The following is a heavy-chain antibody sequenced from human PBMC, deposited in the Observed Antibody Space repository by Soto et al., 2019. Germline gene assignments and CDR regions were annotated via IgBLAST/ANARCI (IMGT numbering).Heavy chain of an antibody. CDR2: IYYSGST. CDR1: GGSISSYY. Sequence: SETLSLTCTVSGGSISSYYWSWIRQPPGKGLEWIGYIYYSGSTYYNPSLKSRVTISVDTSKNQFSLKLSSVTAADTAVYYCARGSYYYDRSGYYTYDHWGQGTQVTVSS. V-gene: IGHV4-30-4*08. J-gene: IGHJ4*02. D-gene: IGHD3-22*01. CDR3: ARGSYYYDRSGYYTYDH.